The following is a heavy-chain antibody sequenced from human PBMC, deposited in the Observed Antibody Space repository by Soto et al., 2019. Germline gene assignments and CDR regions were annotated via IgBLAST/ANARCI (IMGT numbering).Heavy chain of an antibody. CDR2: ISAYNANT. CDR1: GYMFISYC. Sequence: ASVKVSCKASGYMFISYCINWVRQAPGQGLEWMGWISAYNANTKYAQNLQGRVTMTTDTSTSTAYMEMRSLRSDDTAVYYCARVLDGSGSYYTDYWGPGTLVTVSS. J-gene: IGHJ4*02. D-gene: IGHD3-10*01. CDR3: ARVLDGSGSYYTDY. V-gene: IGHV1-18*01.